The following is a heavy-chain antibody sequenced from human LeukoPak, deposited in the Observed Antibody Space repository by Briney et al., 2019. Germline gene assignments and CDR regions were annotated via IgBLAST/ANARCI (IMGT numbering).Heavy chain of an antibody. D-gene: IGHD2-15*01. CDR1: GFTFSSYG. V-gene: IGHV3-30*02. Sequence: AGGSLRLSCAASGFTFSSYGMLWVRQAPGKGLEGVAFLRYDGSNKYYADSVKGRLTISRDNSKNTLYLQMNSLRAEDTAVYYCANVYCSGGSCYGGGFDYWGQGTLVTVSS. CDR3: ANVYCSGGSCYGGGFDY. CDR2: LRYDGSNK. J-gene: IGHJ4*02.